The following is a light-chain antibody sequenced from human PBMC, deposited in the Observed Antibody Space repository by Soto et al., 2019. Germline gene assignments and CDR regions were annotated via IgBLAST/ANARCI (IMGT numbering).Light chain of an antibody. Sequence: DIQMTQSPSSLSASVGDRVTITCRASQTISRYLNWYQQNPGEAPKLLIYAAYTLQSGVPSRFSGGAFGTDFTLTISSLQPEDFATYYCQQSYSTPRTFGQGTKVDIK. J-gene: IGKJ1*01. V-gene: IGKV1-39*01. CDR3: QQSYSTPRT. CDR2: AAY. CDR1: QTISRY.